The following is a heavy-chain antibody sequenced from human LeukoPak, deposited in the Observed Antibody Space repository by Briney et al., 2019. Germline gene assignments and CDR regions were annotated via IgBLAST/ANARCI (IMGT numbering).Heavy chain of an antibody. CDR3: ARVDYYDSSGYYYSLSSWYYYGMDV. D-gene: IGHD3-22*01. V-gene: IGHV4-59*01. CDR2: IYYSGST. CDR1: DGSISNYY. J-gene: IGHJ6*02. Sequence: PSEILSLTCTVADGSISNYYWSWIRQPPWKGLEWIVYIYYSGSTNYNPSLKSRVTISVDTSKNQFSLKLSSVTAADTAVYYCARVDYYDSSGYYYSLSSWYYYGMDVWGQGTTVTVSS.